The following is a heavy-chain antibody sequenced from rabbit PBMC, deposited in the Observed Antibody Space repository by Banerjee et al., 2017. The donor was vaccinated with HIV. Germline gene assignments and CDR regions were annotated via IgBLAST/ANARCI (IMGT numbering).Heavy chain of an antibody. CDR2: IYAGSSGST. V-gene: IGHV1S45*01. Sequence: QEQLEESGGDLVKPEGSLTLTCTASGFSFSSSYWICWVRQAPGKGLEWIACIYAGSSGSTYYASWAKGRFTISKTSSTTVTLQMTSLTAADTATYFCARSLYVTYAGSAFDLWGPGTLVTVS. CDR1: GFSFSSSYW. D-gene: IGHD4-2*01. CDR3: ARSLYVTYAGSAFDL. J-gene: IGHJ4*01.